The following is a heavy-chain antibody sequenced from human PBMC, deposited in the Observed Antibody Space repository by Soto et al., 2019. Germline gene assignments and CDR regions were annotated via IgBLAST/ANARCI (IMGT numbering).Heavy chain of an antibody. CDR1: GGSISSGGYY. J-gene: IGHJ4*02. Sequence: PSETLSLTCTVSGGSISSGGYYWSWIRQHPGKGLEWIGYIYYSGSTYYNPSLKSRVTISVDTSKNQFSLKLSSVTAADTAVYYCARESMLTGFYFDYWGQGTLVTVSS. D-gene: IGHD3-9*01. CDR3: ARESMLTGFYFDY. CDR2: IYYSGST. V-gene: IGHV4-31*03.